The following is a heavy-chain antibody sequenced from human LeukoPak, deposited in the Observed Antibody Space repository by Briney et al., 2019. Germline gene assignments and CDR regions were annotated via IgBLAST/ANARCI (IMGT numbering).Heavy chain of an antibody. J-gene: IGHJ4*01. V-gene: IGHV3-30*18. CDR2: ISYDGSNK. CDR3: AKPPSATVTTGDY. CDR1: GFTFSSYG. Sequence: PGGSLRLSCAASGFTFSSYGMHWVRQAPGKGLEWVAVISYDGSNKYYADSVKGRFTISRDDSKNTLYLQMNSLRAEDTAVYYCAKPPSATVTTGDYWGQEPWSPSPQ. D-gene: IGHD4-17*01.